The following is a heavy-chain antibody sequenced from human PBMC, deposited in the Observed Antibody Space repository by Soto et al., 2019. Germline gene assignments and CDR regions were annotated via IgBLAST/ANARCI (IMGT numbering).Heavy chain of an antibody. J-gene: IGHJ4*02. CDR1: GFTFSSYA. D-gene: IGHD6-19*01. V-gene: IGHV3-23*01. CDR2: TINSGGSA. Sequence: EVQLLESGGGLVQPGGSLRLSCAASGFTFSSYAMSWVRQAPGKGLEWVSATINSGGSAYYADSVRGRFTISRDNSKNTLYLQMNSLRAEDTAVYYCAKDKMEQWLVGGYFDYWCQGSLVTVSS. CDR3: AKDKMEQWLVGGYFDY.